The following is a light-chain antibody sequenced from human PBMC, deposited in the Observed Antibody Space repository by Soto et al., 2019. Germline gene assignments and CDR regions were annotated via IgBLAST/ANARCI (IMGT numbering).Light chain of an antibody. CDR2: GAS. J-gene: IGKJ1*01. CDR1: QTVSNNY. V-gene: IGKV3-20*01. CDR3: QQYSRSPLT. Sequence: DIVLTQSPGTLSLSPGERATLSCRASQTVSNNYLAWYQQRPGQAPRLLIYGASSRATGIPDRFIGSGSGTDFSLTIDRLEPEDLAIYHCQQYSRSPLTFGQGTKV.